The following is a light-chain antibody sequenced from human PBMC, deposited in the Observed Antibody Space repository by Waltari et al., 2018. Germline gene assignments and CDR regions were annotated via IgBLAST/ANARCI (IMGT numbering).Light chain of an antibody. J-gene: IGLJ3*02. CDR2: VNSDGTH. Sequence: QLLLTQSPAASASLGASVTLTCTLSSGHSSNVIAGLPQQQEKGPRFLMKVNSDGTHSKWDEIPDRFSGSSSGSARYLTISSLQSEDEADYYCQTGGHGTWVFGGGTKLTVL. CDR1: SGHSSNV. V-gene: IGLV4-69*01. CDR3: QTGGHGTWV.